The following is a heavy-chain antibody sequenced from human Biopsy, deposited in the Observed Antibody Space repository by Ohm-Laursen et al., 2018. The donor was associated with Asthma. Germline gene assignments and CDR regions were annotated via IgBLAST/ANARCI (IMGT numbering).Heavy chain of an antibody. V-gene: IGHV1-69*13. CDR1: GGTFSTFT. CDR3: ATPPVGSISYFDS. D-gene: IGHD1-26*01. CDR2: ILPLLGTS. Sequence: VKISCKASGGTFSTFTITWVRQAPGQALEWMGGILPLLGTSNYAQKFQGRVTITADESTRTAYMELSSLRSEDTAVYYCATPPVGSISYFDSWGQGTLVTVSS. J-gene: IGHJ4*02.